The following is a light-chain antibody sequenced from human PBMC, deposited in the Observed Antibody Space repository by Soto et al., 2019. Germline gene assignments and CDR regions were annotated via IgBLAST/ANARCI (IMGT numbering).Light chain of an antibody. Sequence: DIQMTQSPSSVSASVGDRVTITCRASQGISNWLAWCQQQPGKAPKLLIYGASSLQSGVPSRFSGGGSGTHFTLIISSLQPEDFATYYGQQTNNFRPLTSGGGTKVEI. CDR3: QQTNNFRPLT. CDR2: GAS. CDR1: QGISNW. J-gene: IGKJ4*01. V-gene: IGKV1-12*01.